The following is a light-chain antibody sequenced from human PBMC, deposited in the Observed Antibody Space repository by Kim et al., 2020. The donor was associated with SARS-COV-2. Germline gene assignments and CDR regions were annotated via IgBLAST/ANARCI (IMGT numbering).Light chain of an antibody. J-gene: IGLJ2*01. Sequence: QSVLTQPASVSGSPGQSITVSCTGTSSDIGAYNYVSWYQQHPGKAPKLMIYDVTYRPSGVSNRFSGSKSGNTASLTISGLQTDDEADYYCTSYTNSGAFVLFGGGTKLTVL. V-gene: IGLV2-14*03. CDR2: DVT. CDR1: SSDIGAYNY. CDR3: TSYTNSGAFVL.